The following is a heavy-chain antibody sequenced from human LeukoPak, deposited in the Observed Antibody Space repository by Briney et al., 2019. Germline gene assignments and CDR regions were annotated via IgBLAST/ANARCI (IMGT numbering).Heavy chain of an antibody. Sequence: GGSLRLSCAASGFTFSNYAMSWVRQAPGKGLEWVSVINDSGGTTFYADSVKGRFTISRDNSKNTLSLQMNSLRAEDTAVYYCARDSLGDYDILTGYYNKYYFDYWGQGTLVTVSS. D-gene: IGHD3-9*01. J-gene: IGHJ4*02. CDR1: GFTFSNYA. CDR3: ARDSLGDYDILTGYYNKYYFDY. CDR2: INDSGGTT. V-gene: IGHV3-23*01.